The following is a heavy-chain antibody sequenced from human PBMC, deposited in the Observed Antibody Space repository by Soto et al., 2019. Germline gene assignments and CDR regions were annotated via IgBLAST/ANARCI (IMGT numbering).Heavy chain of an antibody. J-gene: IGHJ4*02. CDR2: ISAYNGNT. Sequence: QVQLVQSGAEVKKPGASVKVSCKASGYTFTSYGISWVRQAPGQGLEGMGGISAYNGNTNHAKKIQGRVIMTTDTSTSTAYMELRSLRSDDTAVYYCARDRAEWWEIQGDFAYWGQGTLVTVSS. D-gene: IGHD1-26*01. V-gene: IGHV1-18*01. CDR3: ARDRAEWWEIQGDFAY. CDR1: GYTFTSYG.